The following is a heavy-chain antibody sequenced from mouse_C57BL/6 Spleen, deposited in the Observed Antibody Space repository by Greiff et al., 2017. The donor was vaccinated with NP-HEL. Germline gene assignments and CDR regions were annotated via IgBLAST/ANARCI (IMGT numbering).Heavy chain of an antibody. CDR1: GYTFTDYY. V-gene: IGHV1-76*01. CDR3: ARVMVDYAMDY. D-gene: IGHD2-2*01. Sequence: LVESGAELVRPGASVKLSCKASGYTFTDYYINWVKQRPGQGLEWIARIYPGSGNTYYNEKFKGKATLTAEKSSSTAYMQLSSLTSEDSAVYFCARVMVDYAMDYWGQGTSVTVSS. CDR2: IYPGSGNT. J-gene: IGHJ4*01.